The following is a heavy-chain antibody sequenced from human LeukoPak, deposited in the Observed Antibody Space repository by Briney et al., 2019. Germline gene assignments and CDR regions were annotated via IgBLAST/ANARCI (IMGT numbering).Heavy chain of an antibody. V-gene: IGHV4-59*01. D-gene: IGHD2-2*01. CDR3: ARVRYCSSTSCYPIGY. CDR2: IYYSGST. J-gene: IGHJ4*02. CDR1: GGSISSYY. Sequence: SETLSLTCTVSGGSISSYYWSWIRQPPGKGLEWIGYIYYSGSTNYNPSLKSRVTISVDTSKNQFSLKLSSVTAADTAVYYCARVRYCSSTSCYPIGYWGQGTLVTVSS.